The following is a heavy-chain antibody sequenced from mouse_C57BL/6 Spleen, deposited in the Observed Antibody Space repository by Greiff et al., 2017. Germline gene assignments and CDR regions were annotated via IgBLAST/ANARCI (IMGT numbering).Heavy chain of an antibody. D-gene: IGHD1-1*01. CDR2: ISGGGGNT. V-gene: IGHV5-9*01. CDR1: GFTFSSYT. Sequence: EVKLVESGGGLVKPGGSLKLSCAASGFTFSSYTMSWVRQTPEKRLEWVATISGGGGNTYYPDSVKGRFTISRDNAKNTLYLQMSSLRSEDTALYYCASTTVVGPFCDYWGQGTTLTVSS. J-gene: IGHJ2*01. CDR3: ASTTVVGPFCDY.